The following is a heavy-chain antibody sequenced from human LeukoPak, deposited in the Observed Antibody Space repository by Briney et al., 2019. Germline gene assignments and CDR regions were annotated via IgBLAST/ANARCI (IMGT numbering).Heavy chain of an antibody. CDR2: INHSGST. V-gene: IGHV4-34*01. J-gene: IGHJ4*02. D-gene: IGHD1-1*01. CDR3: ARHWKIVYFDY. Sequence: SETLSLTCAVYGGSFSGYYWSWIRQPPGKGLEWIGEINHSGSTNYNPSLKSRVTISVDTSKNQFSLKLSSVTAADTAVYYCARHWKIVYFDYWGQGTLVTVSS. CDR1: GGSFSGYY.